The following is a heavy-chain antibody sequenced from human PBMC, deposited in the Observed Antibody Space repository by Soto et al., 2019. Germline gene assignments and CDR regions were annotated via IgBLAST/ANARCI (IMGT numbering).Heavy chain of an antibody. CDR2: ISSSSSTI. CDR3: ASNVITMIVGAMDV. Sequence: GGSLRLSCAASGFTFSSYSMNWVRQAPGKGLEWVSYISSSSSTIYYADSVKGRFTISRDNAKNSLYLQMSSLRAEDTAVYYCASNVITMIVGAMDVWGQGTTVTGSS. D-gene: IGHD3-22*01. J-gene: IGHJ6*02. CDR1: GFTFSSYS. V-gene: IGHV3-48*01.